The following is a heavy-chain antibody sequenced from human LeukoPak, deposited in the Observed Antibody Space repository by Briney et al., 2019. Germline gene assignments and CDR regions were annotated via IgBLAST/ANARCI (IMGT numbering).Heavy chain of an antibody. V-gene: IGHV1-69*04. CDR1: GGTFSSYA. CDR3: ASSRPRYCSSTSCYTVYYYGMDV. J-gene: IGHJ6*02. D-gene: IGHD2-2*02. Sequence: SVKASCKASGGTFSSYAISWVRQAPGQGLEWMGRIIPILGIANYAQKFQGRVTITADKSTSTAYMELSSLRSEDTAVYYCASSRPRYCSSTSCYTVYYYGMDVWGQGTTVTVSS. CDR2: IIPILGIA.